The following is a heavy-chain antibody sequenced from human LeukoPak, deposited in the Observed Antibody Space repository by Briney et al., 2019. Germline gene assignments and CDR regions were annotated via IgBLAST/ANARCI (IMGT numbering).Heavy chain of an antibody. CDR2: TYYRSKWYN. CDR1: GDSVSSNSAA. Sequence: SQTLSFTFAISGDSVSSNSAAWNWIRQSPSRGLEWLGRTYYRSKWYNDYAVSVKSRITINPDTSKNQFSLQLSSVTPEDTAVYYCARQNNTYHHYNLGWFDPWGQGTLVTVSS. D-gene: IGHD5-24*01. V-gene: IGHV6-1*01. CDR3: ARQNNTYHHYNLGWFDP. J-gene: IGHJ5*02.